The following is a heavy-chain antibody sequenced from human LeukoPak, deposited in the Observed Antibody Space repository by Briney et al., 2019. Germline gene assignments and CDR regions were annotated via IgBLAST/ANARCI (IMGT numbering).Heavy chain of an antibody. J-gene: IGHJ4*02. CDR2: IYYSGST. V-gene: IGHV4-59*01. CDR3: AREGGQGRVDY. CDR1: GGSISSYY. Sequence: SETLSLTCTVSGGSISSYYWSWIRQPPGKGLEWIGYIYYSGSTNYNPSLKSRVTISVDTSKNQFSLKLSSVTAADTAVYYCAREGGQGRVDYGGQGTLVTVSS.